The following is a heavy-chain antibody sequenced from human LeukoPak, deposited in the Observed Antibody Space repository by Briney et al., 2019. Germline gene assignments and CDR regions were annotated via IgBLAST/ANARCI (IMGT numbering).Heavy chain of an antibody. V-gene: IGHV5-51*01. Sequence: GESLKISCKGFGYSFSNYWIGWVRQMPGKGLEWMGIIYPGDSDTRYSPSFQGQVTISATISADKSVTTAYLRWSSPKASDTAMHFCARLDLARQLEGLLWGQGTLVTVSS. J-gene: IGHJ4*02. CDR3: ARLDLARQLEGLL. CDR1: GYSFSNYW. D-gene: IGHD5-18*01. CDR2: IYPGDSDT.